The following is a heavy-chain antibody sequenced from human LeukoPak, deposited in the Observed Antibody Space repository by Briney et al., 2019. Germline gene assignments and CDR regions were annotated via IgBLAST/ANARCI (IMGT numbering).Heavy chain of an antibody. J-gene: IGHJ4*02. V-gene: IGHV3-30-3*01. CDR3: ARDLYGGNSFDY. CDR2: ISYDGSNK. CDR1: GFTLSSYA. D-gene: IGHD4-23*01. Sequence: GRSLRLSCAASGFTLSSYAMHWVRQAPGKGLEWVAVISYDGSNKYYADSVKGRFTISRDNSKNTLYLQMNSLRAEDTAVYYCARDLYGGNSFDYWGQGTLVTVSS.